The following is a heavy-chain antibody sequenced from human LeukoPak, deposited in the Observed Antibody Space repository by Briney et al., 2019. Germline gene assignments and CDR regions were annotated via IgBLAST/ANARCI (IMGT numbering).Heavy chain of an antibody. CDR2: IYPGDSDT. D-gene: IGHD3-3*01. V-gene: IGHV5-51*01. CDR3: ARSYYDFWSGYYRSVWFDP. J-gene: IGHJ5*02. CDR1: GHNFNTYW. Sequence: GESLKISCQGSGHNFNTYWIGWVRQKPGKGLGWMGIIYPGDSDTRYSPSFQGQVTISADKSISTAYLQWSSLKASDTAMYYCARSYYDFWSGYYRSVWFDPWGQGTLVTVSS.